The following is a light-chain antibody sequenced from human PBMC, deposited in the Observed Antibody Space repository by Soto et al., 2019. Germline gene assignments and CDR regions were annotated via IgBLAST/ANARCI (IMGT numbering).Light chain of an antibody. CDR2: KIS. CDR3: MQDTQFPVT. Sequence: DIVMTKTPLSAPVTLGQPASISCRPSQSLVHSDGNTYLSWLQQRPGQPPSLLIYKISNRFYGAPDRLSGSWAGTDVTLTISRVEPEDVGVYYCMQDTQFPVTFGGGTNVEIK. V-gene: IGKV2-24*01. CDR1: QSLVHSDGNTY. J-gene: IGKJ4*01.